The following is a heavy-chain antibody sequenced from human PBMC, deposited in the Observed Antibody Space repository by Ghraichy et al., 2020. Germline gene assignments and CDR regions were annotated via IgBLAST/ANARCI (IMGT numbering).Heavy chain of an antibody. Sequence: SETLSLTCTVSGYSISSGYYWGWIRQPPGKGLEWIGSIYHSGSTYYNPSLKSRVTISVDTSKNQFSLKLSSVTAADTAVYYCARDEINYDCWSGYATSGMDVWGQGTTVTVSS. J-gene: IGHJ6*02. CDR1: GYSISSGYY. V-gene: IGHV4-38-2*02. D-gene: IGHD3-3*01. CDR2: IYHSGST. CDR3: ARDEINYDCWSGYATSGMDV.